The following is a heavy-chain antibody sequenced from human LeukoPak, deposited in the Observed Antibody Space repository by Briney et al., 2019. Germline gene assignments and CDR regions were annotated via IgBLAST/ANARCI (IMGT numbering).Heavy chain of an antibody. CDR1: GGSISGYF. D-gene: IGHD1-26*01. V-gene: IGHV4-4*07. J-gene: IGHJ4*02. CDR3: ARHGASGSYLYYFDY. CDR2: IHTSGST. Sequence: PSETLSLTCTVSGGSISGYFWSWIRQPAGKGLEWIGRIHTSGSTNYNPSLRSRVSMSVDTSKNQFSLKLSSVTAADTAVYFCARHGASGSYLYYFDYWGQGTLVTVSS.